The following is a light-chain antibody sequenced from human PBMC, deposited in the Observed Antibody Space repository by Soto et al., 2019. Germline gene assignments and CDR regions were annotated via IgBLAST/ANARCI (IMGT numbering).Light chain of an antibody. CDR3: QQYNNWPPYT. CDR2: GAS. J-gene: IGKJ2*01. V-gene: IGKV3-15*01. CDR1: QSVSSN. Sequence: EIVMPQSPATLSVSPGERATLSCRASQSVSSNLAWYQQKPGQAPRLLIYGASTRATCIPARFSGSGSGTEFTLTIGSLQSEDFAVYYCQQYNNWPPYTFGQGTKLEIK.